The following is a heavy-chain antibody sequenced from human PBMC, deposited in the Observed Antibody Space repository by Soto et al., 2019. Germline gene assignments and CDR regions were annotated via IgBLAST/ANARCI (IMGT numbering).Heavy chain of an antibody. D-gene: IGHD2-2*01. CDR3: ARVKCSSTSCYDGNGMDV. CDR1: GYTFTSYA. CDR2: INAGNGNT. Sequence: GASVKVSCKASGYTFTSYAMHWVRQAPGQRLEWMGWINAGNGNTKYSQKFQGRVTITRDTSASTAYMELSSLRSGDTAVYYCARVKCSSTSCYDGNGMDVWGQGTTVTVSS. J-gene: IGHJ6*02. V-gene: IGHV1-3*01.